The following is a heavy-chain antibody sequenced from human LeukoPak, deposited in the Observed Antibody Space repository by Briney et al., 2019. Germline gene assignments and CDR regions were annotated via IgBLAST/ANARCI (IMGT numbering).Heavy chain of an antibody. V-gene: IGHV4-4*07. CDR1: GGSISSYY. CDR2: IYTSGST. D-gene: IGHD6-6*01. Sequence: SETLSLTCTVSGGSISSYYWSWIRQPPGKGLELIGRIYTSGSTNYNSSLKIRVTMSVNTSTNQSPLKLSPITAADTAAYYYGRDRRTRLISSSSVYWYFDLWARGTLVTVS. CDR3: GRDRRTRLISSSSVYWYFDL. J-gene: IGHJ2*01.